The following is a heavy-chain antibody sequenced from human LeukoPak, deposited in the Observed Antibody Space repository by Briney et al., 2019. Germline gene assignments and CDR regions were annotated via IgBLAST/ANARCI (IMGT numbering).Heavy chain of an antibody. CDR3: ARGRGYCSRTTCWYFDY. D-gene: IGHD2-2*01. J-gene: IGHJ4*02. CDR2: INSGSDII. CDR1: GFTFPTYH. V-gene: IGHV3-48*01. Sequence: PGGSLRLSCAASGFTFPTYHMDWVRQSPGKGLEWLAYINSGSDIIYYADSVKGRFTISRDNAKNSQYLEMISLRAEDTAVYYCARGRGYCSRTTCWYFDYWGQGTLVTVSS.